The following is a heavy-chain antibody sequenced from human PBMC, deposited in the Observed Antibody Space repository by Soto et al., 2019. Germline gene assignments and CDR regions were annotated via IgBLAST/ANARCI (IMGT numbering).Heavy chain of an antibody. CDR3: ASTDPDRYSSGWSKRSAFDI. Sequence: QVQLVQSGAEVKKPGASVKVSCKASGYTFTSYAMHWVRQAPGQRLEWMGWINAGNGNTKYSQKFQGRVTITRDTSASTAYMELSSLRSEDTAVYYCASTDPDRYSSGWSKRSAFDIWGQGTMVTVSS. V-gene: IGHV1-3*01. CDR1: GYTFTSYA. J-gene: IGHJ3*02. CDR2: INAGNGNT. D-gene: IGHD6-19*01.